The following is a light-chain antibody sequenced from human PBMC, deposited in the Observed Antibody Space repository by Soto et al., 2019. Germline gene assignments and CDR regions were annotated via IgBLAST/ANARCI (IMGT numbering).Light chain of an antibody. J-gene: IGLJ1*01. CDR1: SSDVGGSDY. V-gene: IGLV2-14*01. CDR2: EVF. Sequence: QSVLTQPASVSGSPGQSITISCTGTSSDVGGSDYVSWYQHYPGKAPKLIIYEVFNRPSGVSSRFSGSKSGNTATLTISGLRAEDEADYFCNSYRLTTTPSVFGIGTKLTGL. CDR3: NSYRLTTTPSV.